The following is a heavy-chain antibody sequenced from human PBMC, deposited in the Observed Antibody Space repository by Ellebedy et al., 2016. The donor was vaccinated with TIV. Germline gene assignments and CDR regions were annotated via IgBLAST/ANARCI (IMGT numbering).Heavy chain of an antibody. CDR3: ARHGFSSYYQGVDV. CDR2: IDHGDSRSYS. V-gene: IGHV5-10-1*01. D-gene: IGHD3-10*01. CDR1: GYTFSSKA. J-gene: IGHJ6*02. Sequence: GESLKISXQASGYTFSSKAIAWVRRLPGKPMEWLGRIDHGDSRSYSSTYYSPSFRGLITISADESTKTVFLHWRALRASDTAIYYCARHGFSSYYQGVDVWGQGTTVTVSS.